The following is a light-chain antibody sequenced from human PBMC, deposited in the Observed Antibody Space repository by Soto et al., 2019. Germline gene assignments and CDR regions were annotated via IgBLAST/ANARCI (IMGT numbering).Light chain of an antibody. CDR3: CSYAGSYTYV. Sequence: QSALTQPRSVSGSHGQSVTISCTGTSSDVGGYNYVSWYQQHPGKAPKLMIYDVSKRPSGVPDRFSGSKSGNTASLTISGLQAEDEADYYCCSYAGSYTYVFGIGTKLTVL. J-gene: IGLJ1*01. V-gene: IGLV2-11*01. CDR1: SSDVGGYNY. CDR2: DVS.